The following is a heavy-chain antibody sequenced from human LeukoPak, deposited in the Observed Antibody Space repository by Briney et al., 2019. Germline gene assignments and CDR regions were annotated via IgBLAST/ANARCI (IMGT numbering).Heavy chain of an antibody. CDR3: ASSLYSGWSEYFDY. D-gene: IGHD6-19*01. J-gene: IGHJ4*02. V-gene: IGHV3-11*04. Sequence: GGSLRLSCAVSGFIFSDYYMSWIRQAPGKGLEWVSYISHSGTTIYYADSVKGRFTISRDNAKNSLYLQMNSLRAEDTAVYYCASSLYSGWSEYFDYWGQGTLVTVSS. CDR2: ISHSGTTI. CDR1: GFIFSDYY.